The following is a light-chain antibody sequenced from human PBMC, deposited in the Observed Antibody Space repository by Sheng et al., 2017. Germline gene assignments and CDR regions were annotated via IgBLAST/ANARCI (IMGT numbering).Light chain of an antibody. J-gene: IGLJ2*01. Sequence: SYELTQPPSVSVSPGQTASITCSGDKLGDKYAYWYQQKPGQSPVLVIYQSTKRPSGIPERFSGSNSGNTATLTISGTQAMDEADYYCQAWDRDSSTLVFGGGTKLTVL. V-gene: IGLV3-1*01. CDR1: KLGDKY. CDR3: QAWDRDSSTLV. CDR2: QST.